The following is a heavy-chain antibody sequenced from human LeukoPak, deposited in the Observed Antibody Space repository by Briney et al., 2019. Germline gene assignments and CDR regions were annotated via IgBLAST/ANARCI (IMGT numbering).Heavy chain of an antibody. V-gene: IGHV4-34*01. CDR3: ASSPRAFDI. J-gene: IGHJ3*02. CDR2: INHSGST. Sequence: SETLSLTCAVYGGSFSGYYWSWIRQPPGKGLEWIGEINHSGSTNYNPSLKSRVTISVDTSKNQFSLKLSSVTAADTAVHYCASSPRAFDIWGQGTMVTVSS. CDR1: GGSFSGYY.